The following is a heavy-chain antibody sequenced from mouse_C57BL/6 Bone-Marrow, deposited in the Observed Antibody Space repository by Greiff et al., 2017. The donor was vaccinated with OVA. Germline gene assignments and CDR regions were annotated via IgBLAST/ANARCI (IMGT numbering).Heavy chain of an antibody. CDR1: GFTFSSYG. D-gene: IGHD3-2*02. CDR2: ISSGGSYT. CDR3: ASRAQAPFAY. Sequence: EVQLVESGGDLVKPGGSLKLSCAASGFTFSSYGMSWVRQTQDKRLEWVATISSGGSYTYYPDNGKGRFTISRDNAKNHLYLQMSSLKSEDTAMYYCASRAQAPFAYWGQGTLVTVSA. V-gene: IGHV5-6*01. J-gene: IGHJ3*01.